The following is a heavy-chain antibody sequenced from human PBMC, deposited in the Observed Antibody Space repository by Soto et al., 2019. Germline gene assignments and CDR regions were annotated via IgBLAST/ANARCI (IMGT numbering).Heavy chain of an antibody. D-gene: IGHD3-16*01. CDR2: ISYDGSNK. J-gene: IGHJ4*02. V-gene: IGHV3-30*04. Sequence: GSLRLSCAASGFTFSSYAMHWVRQAPGKGLEWVAVISYDGSNKYYADSVKGRFTISRDNSKNMLYLQMNSLRAEDTAVYYCARARGIRDYFDYWGQGTLVTVSS. CDR3: ARARGIRDYFDY. CDR1: GFTFSSYA.